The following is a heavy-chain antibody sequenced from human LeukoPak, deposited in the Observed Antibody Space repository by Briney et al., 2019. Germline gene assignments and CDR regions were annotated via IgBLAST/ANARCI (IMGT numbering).Heavy chain of an antibody. D-gene: IGHD6-19*01. Sequence: GGSLRLSCAASGFTFSSYGMHWVRQAPGKGLEWVAVISYDGSNKYYADSVKGRFTISRDNSKNTLYLQMNSLRAEDTAVYYCTKGQQWLARAAYFDYWGQGTLVTVSS. CDR2: ISYDGSNK. J-gene: IGHJ4*02. V-gene: IGHV3-30*18. CDR3: TKGQQWLARAAYFDY. CDR1: GFTFSSYG.